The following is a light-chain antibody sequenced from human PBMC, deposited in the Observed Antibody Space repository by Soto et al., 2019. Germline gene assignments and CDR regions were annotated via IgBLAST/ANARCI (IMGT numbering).Light chain of an antibody. CDR1: SSDVGGYNY. CDR3: SSYTSSSRYV. J-gene: IGLJ1*01. V-gene: IGLV2-14*01. Sequence: QSALTHPASVSGSPGQSITISCTGTSSDVGGYNYVSWYQQHPGKAPKLMIYDVSNRPSGVSNRFSGSKSGNTASLTISGLQAEDEADYYCSSYTSSSRYVYGTGTKVTVL. CDR2: DVS.